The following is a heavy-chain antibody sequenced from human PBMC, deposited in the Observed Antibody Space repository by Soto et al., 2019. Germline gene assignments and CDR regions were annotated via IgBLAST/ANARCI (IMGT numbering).Heavy chain of an antibody. CDR1: GGSLSTYY. D-gene: IGHD1-26*01. J-gene: IGHJ4*02. CDR3: ARDKGGWPDY. CDR2: IYYTGST. Sequence: QVQLQESGPGLVKPSETLSLTCTVSGGSLSTYYWSRIRQPPGKGLEWIGYIYYTGSTHYNPSLKSRVSISLDTSKNHFSLQLTSVTAADTAVYYCARDKGGWPDYWGQGTLVTVSS. V-gene: IGHV4-59*01.